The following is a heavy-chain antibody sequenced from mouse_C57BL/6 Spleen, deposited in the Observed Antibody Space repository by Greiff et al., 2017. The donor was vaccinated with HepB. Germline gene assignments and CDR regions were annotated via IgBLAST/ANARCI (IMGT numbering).Heavy chain of an antibody. CDR1: GYTFTEYT. J-gene: IGHJ1*03. CDR2: FYPGSGSI. CDR3: ARHGPYYYGSSYNWYFDV. V-gene: IGHV1-62-2*01. D-gene: IGHD1-1*01. Sequence: VQLQQSGAELVKPGASVKLSCKASGYTFTEYTIHWVKQRSGQGLEWIGWFYPGSGSIKYNEKFKDKATLTADKSSSTVYMELSRLTSEDSAVYFCARHGPYYYGSSYNWYFDVWGTGTTVTVSS.